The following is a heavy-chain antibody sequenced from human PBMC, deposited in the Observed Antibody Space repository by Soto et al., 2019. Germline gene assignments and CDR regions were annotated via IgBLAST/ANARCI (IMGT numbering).Heavy chain of an antibody. D-gene: IGHD2-21*01. CDR3: ARGGISHWAYFYYMDV. J-gene: IGHJ6*03. CDR2: INHLGSI. V-gene: IGHV4-34*01. CDR1: GESLSDYF. Sequence: SETLSLTCVVSGESLSDYFWSWIRQPPGMALEWIGEINHLGSINYNPSLKSRVTMSVDTSKNEFSLTLNSVTAADTATYYCARGGISHWAYFYYMDVWDRGTTVTVSS.